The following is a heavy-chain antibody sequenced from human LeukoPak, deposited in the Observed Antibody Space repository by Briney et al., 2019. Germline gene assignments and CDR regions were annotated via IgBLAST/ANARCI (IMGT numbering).Heavy chain of an antibody. Sequence: QSGGSLRLSCAASGFTFSSYGMHWVRQAPGKGLEWVAVIWYDGSNKYYADSVKGRFTISRDNSKNTLYLQMNSLRAEDTAVYYCAREGFGDFDKFDYWGQGTLVTVSS. CDR2: IWYDGSNK. D-gene: IGHD3-10*01. V-gene: IGHV3-33*01. CDR3: AREGFGDFDKFDY. CDR1: GFTFSSYG. J-gene: IGHJ4*02.